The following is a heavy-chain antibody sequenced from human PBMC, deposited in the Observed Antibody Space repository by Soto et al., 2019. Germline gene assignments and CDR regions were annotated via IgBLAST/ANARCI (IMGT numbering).Heavy chain of an antibody. V-gene: IGHV3-11*01. D-gene: IGHD2-2*01. J-gene: IGHJ4*02. CDR1: GFDFSDYY. Sequence: GGSLRLSCAASGFDFSDYYMSWISQAPGKGMEWVSHSTGHGRIKYYAHSVRGRFTISRDNARNSLFLHMSSLGADDAAVYYCVKLKARVHQFVPQDARVDHWGQG. CDR2: STGHGRIK. CDR3: VKLKARVHQFVPQDARVDH.